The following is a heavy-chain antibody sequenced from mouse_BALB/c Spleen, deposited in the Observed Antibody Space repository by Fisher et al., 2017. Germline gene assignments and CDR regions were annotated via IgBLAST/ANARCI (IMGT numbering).Heavy chain of an antibody. J-gene: IGHJ1*01. V-gene: IGHV1-9*01. D-gene: IGHD2-10*02. Sequence: KFKGKATFTADTSSNTAYMQLSSPTSEDSAVYYCARRMVTTTLHWYFDVWGAGTTVTVSS. CDR3: ARRMVTTTLHWYFDV.